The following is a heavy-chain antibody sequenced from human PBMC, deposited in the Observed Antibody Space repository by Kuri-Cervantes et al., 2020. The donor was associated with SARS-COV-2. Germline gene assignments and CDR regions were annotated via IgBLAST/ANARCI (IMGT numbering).Heavy chain of an antibody. J-gene: IGHJ4*02. D-gene: IGHD2-8*01. Sequence: GESLKISCTASGFNFSTTDMHWVRHTPGKGLEWVAVISYDGKKKKCVASGKGRFTISRDNSQNTLYLQVKSLKSEDTAIYYCAKDRFGVHDFWGQGTLVTVSS. CDR1: GFNFSTTD. CDR2: ISYDGKKK. V-gene: IGHV3-30*18. CDR3: AKDRFGVHDF.